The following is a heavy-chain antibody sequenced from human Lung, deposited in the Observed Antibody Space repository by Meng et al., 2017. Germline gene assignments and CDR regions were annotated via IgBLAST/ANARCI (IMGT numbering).Heavy chain of an antibody. CDR3: ARELKPKYSSSWYYYYYGMDV. V-gene: IGHV3-72*01. D-gene: IGHD6-13*01. J-gene: IGHJ6*02. Sequence: GESLKISCAASGFTFSNHYMDWVRQAPGKGLEWVGRTRNKASSYNTAYAASVQGRFTITRDDSKNSLYLQINSLKTEDTAAYYCARELKPKYSSSWYYYYYGMDVWGQGTTVTVSS. CDR1: GFTFSNHY. CDR2: TRNKASSYNT.